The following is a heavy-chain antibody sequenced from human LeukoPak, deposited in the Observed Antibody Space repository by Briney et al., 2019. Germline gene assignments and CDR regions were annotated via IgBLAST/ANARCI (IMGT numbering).Heavy chain of an antibody. V-gene: IGHV3-33*03. CDR3: AKDAQRGFDYSNSLES. Sequence: PGKSLTLSCVASRFTFSHFGMHWVRQAPGKGLEWVAVIWSDATNQYYADSVKGRFTISRDNSRNTVFQQMTNLRVEDTAVYFCAKDAQRGFDYSNSLESWGQGTLVTVSS. CDR2: IWSDATNQ. CDR1: RFTFSHFG. J-gene: IGHJ4*02. D-gene: IGHD4-11*01.